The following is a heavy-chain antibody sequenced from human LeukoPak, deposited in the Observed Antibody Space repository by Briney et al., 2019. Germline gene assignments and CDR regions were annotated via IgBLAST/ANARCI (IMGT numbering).Heavy chain of an antibody. J-gene: IGHJ4*02. D-gene: IGHD6-13*01. CDR1: GGSISGYY. CDR2: IYSSGTT. V-gene: IGHV4-4*08. Sequence: SETLSLTCTVSGGSISGYYWSWIRQSPGKGLEWIGFIYSSGTTNYNPSLKSRVTISVDMSKNQFSLKLSSVTAADAAVYYCARDRYSSTYYYFDYWGQGTLVTVSS. CDR3: ARDRYSSTYYYFDY.